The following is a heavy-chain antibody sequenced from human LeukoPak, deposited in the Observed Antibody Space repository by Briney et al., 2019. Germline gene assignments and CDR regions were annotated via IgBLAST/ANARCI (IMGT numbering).Heavy chain of an antibody. D-gene: IGHD2-15*01. J-gene: IGHJ3*02. CDR3: ARVDIVVVEGAFDI. Sequence: SETLSLTCTVSGGSISTFYWNWIRQPPGKGLEWIGHIYYSGSTYYNPSLKSRVTISVDTSKNQFSLKLSSVTAADTAVYYCARVDIVVVEGAFDIWGQGAMVTVSS. V-gene: IGHV4-59*08. CDR2: IYYSGST. CDR1: GGSISTFY.